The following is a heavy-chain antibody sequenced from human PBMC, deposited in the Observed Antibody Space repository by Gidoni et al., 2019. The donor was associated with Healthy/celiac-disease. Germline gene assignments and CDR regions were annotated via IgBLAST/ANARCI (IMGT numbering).Heavy chain of an antibody. D-gene: IGHD3-22*01. J-gene: IGHJ4*02. V-gene: IGHV4-34*01. CDR2: INHSGST. CDR3: ARLEYYYDSSGYYPFFDY. CDR1: GGSFSGYY. Sequence: QVQLQQWGAGLLKPSETLSLTCAVDGGSFSGYYWSWIRQPPGKGLEWIGEINHSGSTNYNPSLKSRVTISVDTSKNQFSLKLSSVTAADTAVYYCARLEYYYDSSGYYPFFDYWGQGTLVTVSS.